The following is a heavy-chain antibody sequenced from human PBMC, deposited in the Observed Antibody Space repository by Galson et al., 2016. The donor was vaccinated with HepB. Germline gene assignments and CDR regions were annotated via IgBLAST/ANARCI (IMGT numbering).Heavy chain of an antibody. V-gene: IGHV1-46*01. CDR3: ARDSTAGSCSSTSCYTIRTLFGP. J-gene: IGHJ5*02. CDR2: INPSGGST. Sequence: SVKVSCKAPGYIFTSYYMHWVRQAPGQGLEWMGIINPSGGSTSYAQKFQGRVTMTRDTSTSTVYMELSSLRSEDTAVYYCARDSTAGSCSSTSCYTIRTLFGPWGQGTLVTVSS. CDR1: GYIFTSYY. D-gene: IGHD2-2*02.